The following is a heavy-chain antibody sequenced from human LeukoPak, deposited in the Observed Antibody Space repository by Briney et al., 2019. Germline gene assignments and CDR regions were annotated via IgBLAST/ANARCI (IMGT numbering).Heavy chain of an antibody. Sequence: SETLSLTCAVYGGSFSGYYWSWIRQPPGKGPEWIGEINHSGSTNYNPSLKSRVTISVDTSKNQFSLKLCSVTAADTAVYYCATGGYYDSSGYHDAFDIWGQGTMVTVSS. CDR3: ATGGYYDSSGYHDAFDI. CDR1: GGSFSGYY. J-gene: IGHJ3*02. V-gene: IGHV4-34*01. CDR2: INHSGST. D-gene: IGHD3-22*01.